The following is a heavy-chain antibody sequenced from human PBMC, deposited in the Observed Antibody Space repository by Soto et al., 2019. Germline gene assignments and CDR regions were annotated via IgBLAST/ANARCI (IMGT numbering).Heavy chain of an antibody. J-gene: IGHJ4*02. Sequence: ASETLSLTCTVSGGSISSYYWSWIRQPPGKGLEWIGYIYYSGSTNYNPSLNSRVTISVDTSKNQFSLKLSSVTAADTAVYYCASEGWENYYGWGSYYNRILDYWGQGALVTVSS. V-gene: IGHV4-59*01. D-gene: IGHD3-10*01. CDR1: GGSISSYY. CDR2: IYYSGST. CDR3: ASEGWENYYGWGSYYNRILDY.